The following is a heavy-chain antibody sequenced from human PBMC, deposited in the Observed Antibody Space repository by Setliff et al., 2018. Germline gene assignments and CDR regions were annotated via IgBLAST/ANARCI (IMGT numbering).Heavy chain of an antibody. CDR3: ARDRYYNSWSGTSITAPHDAFDI. V-gene: IGHV1-46*03. D-gene: IGHD3-3*01. J-gene: IGHJ3*02. CDR2: INPSGGLT. Sequence: ASVKVSCKASGYTLTNYYMHCVRQAPGQGLEWMGIINPSGGLTRYAQKFQGRVTMTRDTSTSTVYMEVSSLRSEDTAVYYCARDRYYNSWSGTSITAPHDAFDIWGQGTMVTVSS. CDR1: GYTLTNYY.